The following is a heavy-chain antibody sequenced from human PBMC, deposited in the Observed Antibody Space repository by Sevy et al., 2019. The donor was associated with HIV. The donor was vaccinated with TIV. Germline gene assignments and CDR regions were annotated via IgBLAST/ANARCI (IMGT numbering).Heavy chain of an antibody. CDR2: VSWNSASI. CDR1: GFTFDDYA. V-gene: IGHV3-9*01. J-gene: IGHJ3*02. D-gene: IGHD2-2*03. CDR3: KKDLGAKLVPGYCFDGTWWPRDGFDI. Sequence: GGSLRLSCAASGFTFDDYAMHWVRQAPGKGLEWVSGVSWNSASIGYAGSVRGRFTISRDNAKNSLSLQMNSLTSEDTAFYFWKKDLGAKLVPGYCFDGTWWPRDGFDIWGHGTMVTVSS.